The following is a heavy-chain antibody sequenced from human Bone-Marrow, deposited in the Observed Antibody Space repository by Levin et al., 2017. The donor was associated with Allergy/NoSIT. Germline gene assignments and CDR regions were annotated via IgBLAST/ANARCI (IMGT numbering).Heavy chain of an antibody. Sequence: SQTLSLTCAVYGGSFSGYYWSWIRQPPGKGLEWIGEINHSGSTNYNPSLKSRVTISVDTSKNQFSLKLSSVTAADTAVYYCARAPDFWTRYYYYGMDVWGQGTTVTVSS. D-gene: IGHD3-3*01. CDR1: GGSFSGYY. J-gene: IGHJ6*02. CDR2: INHSGST. CDR3: ARAPDFWTRYYYYGMDV. V-gene: IGHV4-34*01.